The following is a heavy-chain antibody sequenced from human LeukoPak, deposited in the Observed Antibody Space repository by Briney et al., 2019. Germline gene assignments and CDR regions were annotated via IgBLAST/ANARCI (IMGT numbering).Heavy chain of an antibody. D-gene: IGHD2-21*01. CDR2: ISGSGGST. CDR3: AEEGENYAFDI. V-gene: IGHV3-23*01. Sequence: GGSLRLSCAASGFPFSSYAMSWVRQPPGKGLEWVSVISGSGGSTYYADSVKGRFTISRDNSKNTLYLQMNSLRAEDTAIYYCAEEGENYAFDIWGQGTMVTVSS. J-gene: IGHJ3*02. CDR1: GFPFSSYA.